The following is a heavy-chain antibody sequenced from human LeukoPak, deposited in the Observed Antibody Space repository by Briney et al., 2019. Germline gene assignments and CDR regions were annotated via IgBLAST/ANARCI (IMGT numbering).Heavy chain of an antibody. CDR1: GFTFSDYY. V-gene: IGHV3-11*03. J-gene: IGHJ4*02. D-gene: IGHD3-9*01. CDR2: ISSSSSYT. Sequence: GGSLRLSCAASGFTFSDYYMSWVRQAPGKRLEGVSCISSSSSYTYYAGCVKGRFTISRDNAKNSLYLQMNSLRAEDTAVYYCARSGAYGILTGYSLKLDYWGQGTLVTVSS. CDR3: ARSGAYGILTGYSLKLDY.